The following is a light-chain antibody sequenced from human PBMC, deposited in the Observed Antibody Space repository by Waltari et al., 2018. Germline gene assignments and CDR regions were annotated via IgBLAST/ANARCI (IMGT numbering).Light chain of an antibody. CDR3: QTWGTGIRI. J-gene: IGLJ2*01. Sequence: QLVLTQSPSASASLGASVKLTCTLSSGHTSYAIAWHQQQPEKGSRYLMKVNSDGSHNKGDGIPDRFSGSSSGAERYLTISRLQSEDEADYYCQTWGTGIRIFGGGTKLTVL. CDR1: SGHTSYA. CDR2: VNSDGSH. V-gene: IGLV4-69*01.